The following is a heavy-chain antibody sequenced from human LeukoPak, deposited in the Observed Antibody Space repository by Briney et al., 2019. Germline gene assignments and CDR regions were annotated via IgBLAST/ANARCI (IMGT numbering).Heavy chain of an antibody. Sequence: TGGSLRLSCAASGFTFSSYGMSWVRQAPGKGLEWVAFIRYDGSNKYYADSVKGRFTISRDNSKNTLYLQMNSLRAEDTAVYYCAKVGYYDSSGYPYYFDYWGQGTLVTVSS. CDR2: IRYDGSNK. CDR3: AKVGYYDSSGYPYYFDY. CDR1: GFTFSSYG. D-gene: IGHD3-22*01. J-gene: IGHJ4*02. V-gene: IGHV3-30*02.